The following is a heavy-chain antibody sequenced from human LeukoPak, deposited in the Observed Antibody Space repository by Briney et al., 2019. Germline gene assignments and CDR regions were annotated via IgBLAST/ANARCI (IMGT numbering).Heavy chain of an antibody. J-gene: IGHJ4*02. D-gene: IGHD6-6*01. Sequence: SETLSLTCAVYGGSFSGYFWTWIRQPPGKGLEWIGEINPGGSTNYNPSLKSRVTISIDTSKNQFSLQLSSVTAADTAVYYCARGDLAARMGYWGQGTLVTVSS. CDR2: INPGGST. V-gene: IGHV4-34*01. CDR1: GGSFSGYF. CDR3: ARGDLAARMGY.